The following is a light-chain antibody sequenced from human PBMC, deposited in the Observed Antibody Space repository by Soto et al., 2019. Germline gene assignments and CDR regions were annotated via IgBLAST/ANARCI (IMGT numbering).Light chain of an antibody. V-gene: IGKV3-20*01. J-gene: IGKJ4*01. CDR2: DAS. CDR3: QQGVT. Sequence: DIVLTQSPGTLSLSPGERATLSCRASQSLTTNYLAWYQQKPGQAPRLLIYDASSRATGIPDRFSASGSGTDFTLTIARLEHEHFAVFYCQQGVTFGGGTKVEIK. CDR1: QSLTTNY.